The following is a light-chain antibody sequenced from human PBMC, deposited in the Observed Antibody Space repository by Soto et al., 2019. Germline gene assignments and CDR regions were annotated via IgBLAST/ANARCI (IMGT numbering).Light chain of an antibody. V-gene: IGKV1-39*01. Sequence: DIQMTQSPSSLSASVGDIVTITCRASQSISSYLNWYQHKPGKAPKLLIYAASSLQSGVPSRFSGSGSGTDFTLTISSLQPEDFATYYCQQSYSAPLYTFGQGTKLEIK. CDR1: QSISSY. CDR3: QQSYSAPLYT. J-gene: IGKJ2*01. CDR2: AAS.